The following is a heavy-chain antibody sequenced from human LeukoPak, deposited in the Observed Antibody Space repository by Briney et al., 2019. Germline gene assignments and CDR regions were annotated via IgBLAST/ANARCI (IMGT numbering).Heavy chain of an antibody. CDR2: ISYDGSNK. D-gene: IGHD1-26*01. Sequence: PGGSLRLSCAASGFTFSSYAMHWVRQAPGKGLEWVAVISYDGSNKYYADSVKGRFTISRDNSKNTLYLQMNSLRAEDTAVYYCARDTHTSYRGSYIEYWGQGTLVTVSS. CDR3: ARDTHTSYRGSYIEY. V-gene: IGHV3-30-3*01. CDR1: GFTFSSYA. J-gene: IGHJ4*02.